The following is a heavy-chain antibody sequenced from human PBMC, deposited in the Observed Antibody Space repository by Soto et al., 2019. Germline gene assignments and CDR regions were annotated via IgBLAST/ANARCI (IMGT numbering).Heavy chain of an antibody. D-gene: IGHD6-6*01. CDR1: GGTFSSYT. V-gene: IGHV1-69*08. CDR3: ARDVYSSSGLGYYYYYYIDV. J-gene: IGHJ6*03. CDR2: IIPFLGIA. Sequence: QVQLVQSGAEVKKPGSSVKVSCKASGGTFSSYTISWVRQAPGQGLEWLGRIIPFLGIANYAKKFQGRVTSTADKYTSTAYMGLSSLRSEDTAVYYCARDVYSSSGLGYYYYYYIDVWGKGTTVTVSS.